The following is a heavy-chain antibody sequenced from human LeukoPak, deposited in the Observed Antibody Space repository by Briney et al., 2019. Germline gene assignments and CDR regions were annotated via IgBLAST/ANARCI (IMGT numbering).Heavy chain of an antibody. J-gene: IGHJ6*03. V-gene: IGHV4-4*07. CDR2: IYTSGST. Sequence: SETLSLTCTVSGGSISSYYWSWIRQPAGKGLEWIGRIYTSGSTNYNPSLKSRVTMSVDTSKNQFSLKLSSVTAADTAVYYCARDTRAYYDFWSGFLGPSYYMDVWGKGTTVTVSS. CDR1: GGSISSYY. CDR3: ARDTRAYYDFWSGFLGPSYYMDV. D-gene: IGHD3-3*01.